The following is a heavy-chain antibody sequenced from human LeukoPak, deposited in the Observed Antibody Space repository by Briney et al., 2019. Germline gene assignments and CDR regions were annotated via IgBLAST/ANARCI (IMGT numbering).Heavy chain of an antibody. D-gene: IGHD2-8*01. J-gene: IGHJ4*02. CDR2: ISDTGATT. Sequence: GGSLRLSCAGSGFTFSSYAMSWLRQAPGKGLEWVSAISDTGATTYDADSVKGRFTISRDNSRSTLYLQMNSLRAEDTALYYGAKDTSIGRYCTNGVCSPFDYWGQGALVTVSS. CDR1: GFTFSSYA. V-gene: IGHV3-23*01. CDR3: AKDTSIGRYCTNGVCSPFDY.